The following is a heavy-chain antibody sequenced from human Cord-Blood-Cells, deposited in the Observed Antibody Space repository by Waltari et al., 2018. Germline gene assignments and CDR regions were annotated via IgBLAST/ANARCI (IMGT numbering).Heavy chain of an antibody. Sequence: QVQLQESGPGLVKPSETLSLTCTVSGGSISSYYWSWIRQPAGKGLEWIGRIYTSGSTNYHPALKRRVTMSVDTSKNQFSRKLSAVTAADTAVYYCARVVYYGSGSFRSYYYYMDVWGKGTTVTVSS. D-gene: IGHD3-10*01. J-gene: IGHJ6*03. V-gene: IGHV4-4*07. CDR3: ARVVYYGSGSFRSYYYYMDV. CDR2: IYTSGST. CDR1: GGSISSYY.